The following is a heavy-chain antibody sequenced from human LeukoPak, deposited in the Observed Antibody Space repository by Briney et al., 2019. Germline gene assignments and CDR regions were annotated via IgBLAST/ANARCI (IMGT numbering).Heavy chain of an antibody. CDR1: GYTFTSYY. D-gene: IGHD6-6*01. V-gene: IGHV1-46*01. Sequence: GASVKVSCKASGYTFTSYYMHWVRQAPGQGLEWMGIINPSGGSTSYAQKFQGRVTMTRDTSTSTVYMELSSLRSEVTAVYYCARWSSSSNHYYYYMDVWGKGTTVTVSS. CDR3: ARWSSSSNHYYYYMDV. CDR2: INPSGGST. J-gene: IGHJ6*03.